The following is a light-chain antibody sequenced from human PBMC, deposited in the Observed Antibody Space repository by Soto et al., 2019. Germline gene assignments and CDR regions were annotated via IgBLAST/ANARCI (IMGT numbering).Light chain of an antibody. CDR1: SSDVGGYNY. Sequence: QSALTQPASVSGSPGQSITISCTGTSSDVGGYNYVSWYQQHPGKAPKLMIYAVSNRPSGVSNRFSGSKSGNTASLTISGLHAEDEADYYCSSYTSNNGVFGVGTKVTVL. CDR3: SSYTSNNGV. CDR2: AVS. V-gene: IGLV2-14*01. J-gene: IGLJ3*02.